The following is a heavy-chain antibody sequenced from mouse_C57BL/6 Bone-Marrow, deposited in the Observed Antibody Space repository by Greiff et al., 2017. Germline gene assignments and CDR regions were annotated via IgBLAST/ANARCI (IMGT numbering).Heavy chain of an antibody. CDR2: IDPSDTYT. V-gene: IGHV1-50*01. Sequence: QVQLKQPGAELVKPGASVKLSCKASGYTFTSYWMQWVKQRPGQGLEWIGEIDPSDTYTNYNQKFKGKATLTVDTSSSTAYMQLSSLTSEDSAVYYCARWGLVFAYWGQGTLVTVSA. CDR3: ARWGLVFAY. CDR1: GYTFTSYW. D-gene: IGHD3-1*01. J-gene: IGHJ3*01.